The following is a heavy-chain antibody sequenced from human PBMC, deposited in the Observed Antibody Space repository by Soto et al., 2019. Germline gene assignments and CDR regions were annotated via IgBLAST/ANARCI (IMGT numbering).Heavy chain of an antibody. CDR3: ARAGRSRGEYGSGGYYFDH. D-gene: IGHD3-10*01. Sequence: SETLSLTCTVSGGSISSGGYYWSWIRQHPGKGLEWIGYIYYSGSTYYNPSLKSRVTISVDTSKNQFSLKLSSVTAADTAVYYCARAGRSRGEYGSGGYYFDHWGQGPLVTVSS. V-gene: IGHV4-31*03. CDR1: GGSISSGGYY. J-gene: IGHJ4*02. CDR2: IYYSGST.